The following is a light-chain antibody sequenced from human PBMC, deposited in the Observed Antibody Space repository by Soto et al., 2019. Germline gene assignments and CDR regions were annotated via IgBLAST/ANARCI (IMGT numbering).Light chain of an antibody. CDR1: SSNIGSNT. CDR3: AAWDDSLNGYVV. Sequence: QPVLTQPPSASGTPGQRVTTSCSGSSSNIGSNTVNWYQQLPGTAPKLLIYSNNQRPSGVPDRFSGSKSGTSASLAISGLQSEDEADYYCAAWDDSLNGYVVFGGGTQLNVL. J-gene: IGLJ2*01. CDR2: SNN. V-gene: IGLV1-44*01.